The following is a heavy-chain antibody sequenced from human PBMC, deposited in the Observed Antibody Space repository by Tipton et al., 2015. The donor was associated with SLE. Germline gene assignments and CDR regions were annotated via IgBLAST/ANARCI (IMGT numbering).Heavy chain of an antibody. CDR2: IYHSGST. D-gene: IGHD1-26*01. CDR3: AREGARGYNWFDP. V-gene: IGHV4-38-2*02. Sequence: LRLSCTVSGYSISSGYYWGWIRQPPGKGLEWIGSIYHSGSTYYNPSLKSRVTISVDTSKNQFSLKLSSVTAADTAVYYCAREGARGYNWFDPWGQGTLVTVSS. CDR1: GYSISSGYY. J-gene: IGHJ5*02.